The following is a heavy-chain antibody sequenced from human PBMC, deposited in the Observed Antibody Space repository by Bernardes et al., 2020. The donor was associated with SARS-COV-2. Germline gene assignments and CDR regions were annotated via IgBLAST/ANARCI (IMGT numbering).Heavy chain of an antibody. Sequence: GGSLRLSCAGSGFTFSHYDMDWVRQAPGKGLEWVANIRGDGGETYYADSVKGRFIISRDNARNSMHLQMNSLRAEDSAVYYCARSYGYCRRGSGYNVLDVWGQGTTVTVSS. CDR2: IRGDGGET. V-gene: IGHV3-7*01. J-gene: IGHJ6*02. CDR3: ARSYGYCRRGSGYNVLDV. D-gene: IGHD2-15*01. CDR1: GFTFSHYD.